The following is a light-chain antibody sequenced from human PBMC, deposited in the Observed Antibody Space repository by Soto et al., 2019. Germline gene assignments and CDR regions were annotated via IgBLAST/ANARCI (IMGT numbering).Light chain of an antibody. V-gene: IGKV3-11*01. Sequence: EIVLTPTPNTLSVSPSESAKISCMASQSASSNLAWYQQKPGQAPRLLIYDASNRATGIPARFSGSGSGTDFTLTISSLEPEDFAVYYCQQRSNWPPTFGQGTKVDI. CDR2: DAS. CDR3: QQRSNWPPT. J-gene: IGKJ1*01. CDR1: QSASSN.